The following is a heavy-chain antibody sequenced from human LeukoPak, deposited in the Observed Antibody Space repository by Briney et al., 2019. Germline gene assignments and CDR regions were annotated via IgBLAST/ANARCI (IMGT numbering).Heavy chain of an antibody. CDR3: DRYPPTRPYTNSFSLDY. CDR1: GFTFSSYA. V-gene: IGHV3-30*02. D-gene: IGHD6-13*01. CDR2: IWYDGSSK. J-gene: IGHJ4*02. Sequence: GGSLRLSCAASGFTFSSYAMHWVRQAPGKGLQWVAVIWYDGSSKYYADSVKGRFTISRDNSKNTLYPQLNSLRADISDVCLFDRYPPTRPYTNSFSLDYWGQGTLVTVSS.